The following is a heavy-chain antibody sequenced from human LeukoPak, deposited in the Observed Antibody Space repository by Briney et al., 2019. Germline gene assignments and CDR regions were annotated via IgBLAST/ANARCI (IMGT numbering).Heavy chain of an antibody. V-gene: IGHV4-39*01. J-gene: IGHJ2*01. CDR2: IYYSGST. CDR3: ARRAYCSSTSCYGNWYFDL. D-gene: IGHD2-2*01. Sequence: SETLSLTCTASGGSISSSSYYWGWIRQPPGKGLEWIGSIYYSGSTYYNPSLKSRVTISVDTSKNQFSLKLSSVTAADTAVYYCARRAYCSSTSCYGNWYFDLWGRGTLVTVSS. CDR1: GGSISSSSYY.